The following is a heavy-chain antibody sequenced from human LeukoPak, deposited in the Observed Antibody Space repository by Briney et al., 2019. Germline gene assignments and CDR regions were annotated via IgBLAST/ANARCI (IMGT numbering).Heavy chain of an antibody. V-gene: IGHV4-34*01. Sequence: PSETLSLTCAVYGGSFSGYYWNWVRQPPGKGLEWIGEINHSGSTNHNPSLKSRVTISVDTSKKQFSLKLNSMTAADTAVYYCARTNYYDSLTLGYWGQGTLVTVSS. CDR2: INHSGST. CDR3: ARTNYYDSLTLGY. D-gene: IGHD3-22*01. CDR1: GGSFSGYY. J-gene: IGHJ4*02.